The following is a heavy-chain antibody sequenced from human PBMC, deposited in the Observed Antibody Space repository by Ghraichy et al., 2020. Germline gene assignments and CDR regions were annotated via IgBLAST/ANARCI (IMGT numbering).Heavy chain of an antibody. V-gene: IGHV4-59*01. Sequence: SETLSLTCTVSGDSIVSSYWSWIRQPPGKGLEWIGYIHYRGTTYYNSSLKSRVTMSVDMAKNQFSLKLHSVTATDTAVYYCARAYFDSSGYRSGGEVELDYWGQGPLVPVSS. J-gene: IGHJ4*02. D-gene: IGHD3-22*01. CDR3: ARAYFDSSGYRSGGEVELDY. CDR2: IHYRGTT. CDR1: GDSIVSSY.